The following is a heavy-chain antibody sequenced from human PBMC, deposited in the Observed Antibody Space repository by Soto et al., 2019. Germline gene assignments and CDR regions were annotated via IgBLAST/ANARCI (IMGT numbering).Heavy chain of an antibody. CDR1: GVSVSSGGFP. CDR2: IYHGETT. Sequence: QLQLQESGSGLVKPSQTLSLTCAVSGVSVSSGGFPWSWIRQPPGKGLEWIGYIYHGETTYYNPSLKSRVTMSIDKYKNQFSLRLTSVTAADTAVYYCARVKQLVPWYFDLWGRGTVVSVSS. J-gene: IGHJ2*01. D-gene: IGHD6-6*01. V-gene: IGHV4-30-2*01. CDR3: ARVKQLVPWYFDL.